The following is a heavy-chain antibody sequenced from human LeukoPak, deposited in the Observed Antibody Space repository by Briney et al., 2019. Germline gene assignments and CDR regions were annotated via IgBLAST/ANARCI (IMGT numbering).Heavy chain of an antibody. D-gene: IGHD5-18*01. CDR2: ISYDGSNK. CDR1: GFTFSSYA. CDR3: ARVANTGYFDY. Sequence: GGSLRLSCAASGFTFSSYAMHWVRQAPGKGLEWVAVISYDGSNKYYADSVKGRFTISRDNSKNTLFLQMGSLRPDDMAVYYCARVANTGYFDYWGQGTLVTVSS. V-gene: IGHV3-30*14. J-gene: IGHJ4*02.